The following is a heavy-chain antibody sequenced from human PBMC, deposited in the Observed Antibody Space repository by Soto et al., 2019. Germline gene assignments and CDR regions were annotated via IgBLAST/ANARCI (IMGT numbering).Heavy chain of an antibody. J-gene: IGHJ4*02. CDR2: ISGSGGST. D-gene: IGHD2-2*01. Sequence: PGGSLRLSCAASGFTFSSYAMSWVRQAPGKGLEWVSAISGSGGSTYYADSVKGRFTISRDNSKNTLYLQMNSLRAEDTAVYYCAKDPSDCSSTSCYADWGQGTLVTVSS. CDR3: AKDPSDCSSTSCYAD. CDR1: GFTFSSYA. V-gene: IGHV3-23*01.